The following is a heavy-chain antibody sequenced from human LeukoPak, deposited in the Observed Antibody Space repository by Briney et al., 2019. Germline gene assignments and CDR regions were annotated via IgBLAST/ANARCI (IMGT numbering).Heavy chain of an antibody. J-gene: IGHJ3*02. V-gene: IGHV4-39*07. CDR1: GGSISSSSYY. D-gene: IGHD2-15*01. Sequence: SETLSLTCTVSGGSISSSSYYWVWIRQPPGKGLEWIGSIYYSGSTYYNPSLKSRVTISVDTSKNQFSLKLSSVTAADPAVYFCATVVVGYAFDIWGQGTMVTVSS. CDR3: ATVVVGYAFDI. CDR2: IYYSGST.